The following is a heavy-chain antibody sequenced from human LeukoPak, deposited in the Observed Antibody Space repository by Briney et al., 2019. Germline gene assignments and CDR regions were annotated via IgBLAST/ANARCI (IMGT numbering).Heavy chain of an antibody. CDR3: TTLVVAATTSFDY. V-gene: IGHV3-7*01. Sequence: PGGSLRLSCAASGFTFSSYWMSWVRQAPGKGLEWVANIKQDGSEKYYVDSVKGRFTISRDNAKNSLYLQMNSLRAEDTAVYYCTTLVVAATTSFDYWGQGTLVTVSS. CDR2: IKQDGSEK. J-gene: IGHJ4*02. D-gene: IGHD2-15*01. CDR1: GFTFSSYW.